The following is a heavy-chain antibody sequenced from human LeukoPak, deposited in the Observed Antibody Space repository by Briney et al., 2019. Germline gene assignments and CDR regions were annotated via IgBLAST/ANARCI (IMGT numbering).Heavy chain of an antibody. CDR1: GFTFNTFW. J-gene: IGHJ4*02. D-gene: IGHD3-16*01. CDR3: VRGHLGPDY. CDR2: VNNDGIDA. V-gene: IGHV3-74*01. Sequence: PGGSLRLSCAASGFTFNTFWMHWVRQAPGEGLVWVSRVNNDGIDATYADSVKGRFTISRDNAKNTVYLQMNSLRDDDTAVYYCVRGHLGPDYRGQGTLVTVSS.